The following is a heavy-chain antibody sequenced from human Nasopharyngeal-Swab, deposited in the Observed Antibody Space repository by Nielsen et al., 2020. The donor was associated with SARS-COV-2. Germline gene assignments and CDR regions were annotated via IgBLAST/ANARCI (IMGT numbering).Heavy chain of an antibody. V-gene: IGHV3-21*01. CDR1: GFTFNTYN. CDR2: ISSSSRYI. J-gene: IGHJ6*02. Sequence: GGSLRLSCAASGFTFNTYNMNWVRQAPWRGLEWVSSISSSSRYIYYADSLKGRFTISRDNAKNSLYLQMNSLRAEDTAVYYCARDFGLNYDTYAMDVWGQGTTVTVSS. CDR3: ARDFGLNYDTYAMDV. D-gene: IGHD3-3*01.